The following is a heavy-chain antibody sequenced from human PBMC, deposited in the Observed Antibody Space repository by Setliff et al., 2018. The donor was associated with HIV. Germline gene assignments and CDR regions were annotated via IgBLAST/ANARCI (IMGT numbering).Heavy chain of an antibody. CDR1: GFTFNSYA. V-gene: IGHV3-30*04. J-gene: IGHJ4*02. Sequence: PGGSLRLSCAASGFTFNSYAMHWARQAPGKGLQWVSVISYDGNNKKYADSVKGRFTISRDNSKNTLYLQMNSLRAEDTAVYYCAREYDVLLWIGSQYGRGNLDSWGQGTPVTVSS. D-gene: IGHD3-10*01. CDR2: ISYDGNNK. CDR3: AREYDVLLWIGSQYGRGNLDS.